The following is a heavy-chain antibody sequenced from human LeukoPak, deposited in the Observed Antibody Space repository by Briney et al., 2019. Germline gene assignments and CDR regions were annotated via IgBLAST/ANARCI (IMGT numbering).Heavy chain of an antibody. Sequence: SETLSLTCAVYGGSFSGYYWNWIRLPPGKGLEWIGEINHSGSSNSNPSLKSRVTISVDTSKNQFSLRLSSVTAADTAVYYCARLRGGWYDSLDTWGQGTMVTVSS. CDR2: INHSGSS. CDR1: GGSFSGYY. CDR3: ARLRGGWYDSLDT. V-gene: IGHV4-34*01. D-gene: IGHD6-19*01. J-gene: IGHJ3*02.